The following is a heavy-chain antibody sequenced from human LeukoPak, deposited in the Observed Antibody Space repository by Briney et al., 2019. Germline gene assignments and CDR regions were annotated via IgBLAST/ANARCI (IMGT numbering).Heavy chain of an antibody. CDR3: AREGALTVTKDAFDI. D-gene: IGHD4-17*01. CDR2: ISRSGSSI. V-gene: IGHV3-48*04. Sequence: PSGGSLRLSCATSGFTFSSYSMNWVRQAPGKGLEWVSYISRSGSSIYYADSVKGRFTISRDNAKNSLYLQMNSLRAEDTAVYYCAREGALTVTKDAFDIWGQGTMVTVSS. J-gene: IGHJ3*02. CDR1: GFTFSSYS.